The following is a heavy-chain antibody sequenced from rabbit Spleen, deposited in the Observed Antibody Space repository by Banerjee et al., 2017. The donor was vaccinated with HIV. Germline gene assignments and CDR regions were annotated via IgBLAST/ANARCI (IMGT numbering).Heavy chain of an antibody. D-gene: IGHD1-1*01. CDR3: ARNYVNVFDP. V-gene: IGHV1S40*01. CDR2: IYTGGSGGI. CDR1: GFDLSNYYY. J-gene: IGHJ2*01. Sequence: QTLEESGGDLVKTGASLTLTCTASGFDLSNYYYIYWVRQAPGKGLEWIGCIYTGGSGGIYYASWARGRLTITKTSSTTVTLQMTSLTAADTATYFCARNYVNVFDPWGPGPWSPS.